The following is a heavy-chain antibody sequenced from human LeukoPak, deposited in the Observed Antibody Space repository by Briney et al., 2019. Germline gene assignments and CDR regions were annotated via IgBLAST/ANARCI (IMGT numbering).Heavy chain of an antibody. Sequence: SETLSLTCTVSGGSISSHYWSWIRQPPGKGLEWIGYIYYSGSTNYNPSLKSRVTISVDTSKNQFSLKLSSVTAADTAVYYCARALLAGWFDPWGQGTLVTVSS. D-gene: IGHD2-15*01. CDR3: ARALLAGWFDP. J-gene: IGHJ5*02. CDR2: IYYSGST. V-gene: IGHV4-59*11. CDR1: GGSISSHY.